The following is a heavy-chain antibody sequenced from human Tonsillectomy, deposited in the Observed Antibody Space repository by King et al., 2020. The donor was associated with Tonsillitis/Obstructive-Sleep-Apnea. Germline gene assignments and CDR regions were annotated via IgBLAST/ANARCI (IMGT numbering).Heavy chain of an antibody. V-gene: IGHV7-4-1*02. D-gene: IGHD6-19*01. J-gene: IGHJ4*02. CDR1: GYTFTSHA. CDR2: INTNTGNP. Sequence: EQLVQSGSELKKPGASVKVSCKASGYTFTSHALNWVRQAPGQGLEWMGWINTNTGNPTYAQGFSGRFVFSLDASVSTAYLQISSLKTEDTAVYYCARPAGLTMAGPFDYWGQGTLVTVSS. CDR3: ARPAGLTMAGPFDY.